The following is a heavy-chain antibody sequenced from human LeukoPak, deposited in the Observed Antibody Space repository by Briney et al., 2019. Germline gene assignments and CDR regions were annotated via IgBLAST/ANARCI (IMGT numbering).Heavy chain of an antibody. CDR1: GGSISNYY. Sequence: SETLPLTCTVSGGSISNYYWSWIRQPPGKGLEWIGYIYYSGSTNYNPSLKSRLTISVDTSKNQFSLKLSSVTAADTAVYYCARVSDVLRFLEWAYVDYWGQGTLVTVSS. CDR3: ARVSDVLRFLEWAYVDY. V-gene: IGHV4-59*08. J-gene: IGHJ4*02. CDR2: IYYSGST. D-gene: IGHD3-3*01.